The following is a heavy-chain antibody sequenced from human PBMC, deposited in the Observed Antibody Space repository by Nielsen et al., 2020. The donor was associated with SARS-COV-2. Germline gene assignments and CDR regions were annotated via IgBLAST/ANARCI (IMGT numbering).Heavy chain of an antibody. J-gene: IGHJ4*02. CDR2: INSDGSST. CDR1: GSTFSSYW. D-gene: IGHD2-2*02. V-gene: IGHV3-74*01. Sequence: GESLKISCAASGSTFSSYWMHWVRQAPGKGLVWVSRINSDGSSTSYADSVKGRFTISRDNAKNTLYLQMNSLRAEDTALYYCAKDRDPCSSTSCYMNYYFDYWGQGTLVIVSS. CDR3: AKDRDPCSSTSCYMNYYFDY.